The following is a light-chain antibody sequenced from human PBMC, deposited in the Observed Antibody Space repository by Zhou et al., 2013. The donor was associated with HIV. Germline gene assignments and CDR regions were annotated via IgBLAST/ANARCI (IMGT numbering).Light chain of an antibody. J-gene: IGKJ1*01. CDR2: GVS. Sequence: EIVMTQSPATLSVSPGERATLSCITSQRVSTLAWYQQKPGQAPRLLMYGVSTRATGIPDRFSGSGSGTDFTLTISRLEPEDFAVYHCQQYDGSPWTFGQGTKVEI. CDR3: QQYDGSPWT. CDR1: QRVST. V-gene: IGKV3-20*01.